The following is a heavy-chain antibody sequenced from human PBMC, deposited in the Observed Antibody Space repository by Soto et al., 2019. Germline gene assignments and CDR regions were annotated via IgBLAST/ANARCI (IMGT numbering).Heavy chain of an antibody. CDR3: AKDGEAGFGELCYFDN. V-gene: IGHV3-23*01. D-gene: IGHD3-10*01. CDR1: GFTFRAYA. Sequence: EVQLLESGGGLVQPGGSLRLSCAASGFTFRAYAVSWVRLAPGKGLEWVSSISGDGGTTYYADSVKGRFTVSRDNSKSTLSLQMNSLRAEDTAVYYCAKDGEAGFGELCYFDNWGQGTLVTVSS. J-gene: IGHJ4*02. CDR2: ISGDGGTT.